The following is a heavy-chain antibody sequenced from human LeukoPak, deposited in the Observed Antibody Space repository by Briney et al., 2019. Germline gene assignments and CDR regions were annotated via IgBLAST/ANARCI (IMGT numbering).Heavy chain of an antibody. CDR2: IIPIFGTA. D-gene: IGHD2-2*01. CDR1: GGTFSSYA. V-gene: IGHV1-69*01. CDR3: AVPPHCSSTSCYYNYFDY. J-gene: IGHJ4*02. Sequence: EASVKVSCKASGGTFSSYAISWVRQAPGQGLEWMGGIIPIFGTANYAQKFQGRVTITADESTSTAYMGLSSLRSEDTAVYYCAVPPHCSSTSCYYNYFDYWGQGTLVTVSS.